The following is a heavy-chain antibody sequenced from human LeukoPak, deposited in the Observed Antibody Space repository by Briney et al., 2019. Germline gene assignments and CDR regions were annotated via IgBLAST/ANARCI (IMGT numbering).Heavy chain of an antibody. D-gene: IGHD2-2*01. J-gene: IGHJ6*01. V-gene: IGHV4-34*01. CDR1: GGSFSGYY. CDR3: SRGRYRGYSSTCCYFYYYYYGMDV. CDR2: INHSGST. Sequence: SETLSLTCAVYGGSFSGYYWSWIRHPPGKGREWRGEINHSGSTNSNPSLKSRVTISVDTSKNQFSLNLSSVTAAATAVYNCSRGRYRGYSSTCCYFYYYYYGMDVWGQGTTVTVSS.